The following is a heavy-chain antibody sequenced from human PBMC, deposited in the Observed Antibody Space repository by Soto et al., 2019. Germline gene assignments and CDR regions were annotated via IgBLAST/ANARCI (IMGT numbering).Heavy chain of an antibody. CDR2: IIPMLDIT. CDR3: VKDSPLGSVFSGHDDIDS. D-gene: IGHD5-12*01. V-gene: IGHV1-69*08. Sequence: QVQLVQSGAEVKKPGSSVKVSCKASGGTFSNHIITWVRQAPGQGPEWMGRIIPMLDITNYAQKFQGRVTIPAXKXTXTXXMAVSSLRPEDTAMYYCVKDSPLGSVFSGHDDIDSWGQGTPVTVSS. J-gene: IGHJ4*02. CDR1: GGTFSNHI.